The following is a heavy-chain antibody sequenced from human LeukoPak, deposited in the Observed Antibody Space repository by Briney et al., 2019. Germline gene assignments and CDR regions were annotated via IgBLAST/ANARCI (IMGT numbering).Heavy chain of an antibody. CDR3: ARQSGQWLARGLDYYFDY. CDR1: GYSFTSYW. V-gene: IGHV5-51*01. CDR2: VYPGDSDT. Sequence: GESLKISCKGSGYSFTSYWIGWVRQMPGKGLEWMGIVYPGDSDTRYSPSFQGQVTISADKSISTAYLQWSSLKASDTAMYYCARQSGQWLARGLDYYFDYWGQGTLVTVSS. D-gene: IGHD6-19*01. J-gene: IGHJ4*02.